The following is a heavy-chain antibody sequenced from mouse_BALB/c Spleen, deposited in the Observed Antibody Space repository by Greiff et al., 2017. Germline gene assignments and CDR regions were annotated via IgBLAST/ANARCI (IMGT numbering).Heavy chain of an antibody. CDR3: ARGGYLFDY. D-gene: IGHD2-2*01. CDR2: IDPANGNT. CDR1: GFNIKDTY. Sequence: EVKVEESGAELVKPGASVKLSCTASGFNIKDTYMHWVKQRPEQGLEWIGRIDPANGNTKYDPKFQGKATITADTSSNTAYLQLSSLTSEDTAVYYCARGGYLFDYWGQGTTLTVSS. J-gene: IGHJ2*01. V-gene: IGHV14-3*02.